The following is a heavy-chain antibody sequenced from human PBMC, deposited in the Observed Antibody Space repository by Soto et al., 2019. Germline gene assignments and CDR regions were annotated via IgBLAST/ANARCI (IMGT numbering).Heavy chain of an antibody. Sequence: LQPLSLTCGVSGGSISGRNWWSWVRQQPAKGLEWIGEIYHSGSTNYNPSLKSRVTISVDKSKNQFSLKLSSVTAADTAVYYCAREGGFLEWVSTGHYHGTDVWGQRTTVTVSS. CDR2: IYHSGST. CDR1: GGSISGRNW. D-gene: IGHD3-3*01. V-gene: IGHV4-4*02. CDR3: AREGGFLEWVSTGHYHGTDV. J-gene: IGHJ6*02.